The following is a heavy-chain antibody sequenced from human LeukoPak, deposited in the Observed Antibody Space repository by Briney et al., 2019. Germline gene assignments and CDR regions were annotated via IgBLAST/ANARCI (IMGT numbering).Heavy chain of an antibody. CDR3: ARDWTNYFDF. V-gene: IGHV3-30*04. D-gene: IGHD3/OR15-3a*01. Sequence: TGGSLTLSCAASGFTFNNYAIHCVRQAPGKGLEWVAFISYDGRKKYYGDSVKGRFTISRDNSKNALYLQMNSLRAEDTAVYYCARDWTNYFDFWGQGTLVTVSS. CDR1: GFTFNNYA. CDR2: ISYDGRKK. J-gene: IGHJ4*02.